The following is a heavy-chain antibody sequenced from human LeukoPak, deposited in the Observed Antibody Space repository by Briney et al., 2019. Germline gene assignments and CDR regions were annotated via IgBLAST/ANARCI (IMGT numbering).Heavy chain of an antibody. CDR2: IYYSGST. J-gene: IGHJ4*02. V-gene: IGHV4-39*07. D-gene: IGHD1-14*01. Sequence: SETLSLTCTVSGGSISSGSYYWGWIRQPPGKGLEWIGNIYYSGSTYYNPSLKSRVSVSVDTSKNQFSLKLTSVTAADTAVYYCARAPEYGLYYFDYWGQGTLVTVSS. CDR1: GGSISSGSYY. CDR3: ARAPEYGLYYFDY.